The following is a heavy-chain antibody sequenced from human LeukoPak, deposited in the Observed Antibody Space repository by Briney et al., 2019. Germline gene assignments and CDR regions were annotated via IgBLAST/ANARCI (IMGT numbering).Heavy chain of an antibody. J-gene: IGHJ5*02. CDR3: ARAIAPNWFDP. V-gene: IGHV1-8*02. CDR1: GYTFTSYY. Sequence: ASVKVSCKASGYTFTSYYMHWVRQAPGQGLEWMGWMNPNSGNTGYAQKFQGRVTMTRNTSISTAYMELSSLRSEDTAVYYCARAIAPNWFDPWGQGTLVTVSS. CDR2: MNPNSGNT.